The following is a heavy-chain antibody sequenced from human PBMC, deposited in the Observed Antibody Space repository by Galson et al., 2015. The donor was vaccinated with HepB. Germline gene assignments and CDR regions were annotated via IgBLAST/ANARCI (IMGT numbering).Heavy chain of an antibody. CDR2: SIPSFGTS. Sequence: SVKVSCKASGGPFRSYTISWVRQAPGQGLEWMGGSIPSFGTSTYSQKLQGRVTITADESTSTAYMELSSLRSEDTAVYYCSRTSGLAPAGTVDYYGMDFWGQGTTVTVSS. CDR1: GGPFRSYT. V-gene: IGHV1-69*13. D-gene: IGHD2-2*01. J-gene: IGHJ6*02. CDR3: SRTSGLAPAGTVDYYGMDF.